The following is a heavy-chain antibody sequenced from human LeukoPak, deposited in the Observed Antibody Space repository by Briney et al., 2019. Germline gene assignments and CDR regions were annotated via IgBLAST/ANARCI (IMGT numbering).Heavy chain of an antibody. V-gene: IGHV3-64*01. CDR2: ISSNGGST. CDR1: GFTFSSYA. Sequence: GGSLRLSCAASGFTFSSYAMHWVRQAPGKGLEYVSAISSNGGSTYYANSVKGRFTISRDNSKNTLYLQMGSLRAEDMAVYYCARGGPWATDAFDIWGQGTMVTVSS. CDR3: ARGGPWATDAFDI. J-gene: IGHJ3*02.